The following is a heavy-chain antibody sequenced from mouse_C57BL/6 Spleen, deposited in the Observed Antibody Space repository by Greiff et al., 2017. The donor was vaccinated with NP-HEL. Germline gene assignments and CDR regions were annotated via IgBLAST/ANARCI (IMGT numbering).Heavy chain of an antibody. J-gene: IGHJ2*01. CDR1: GFSLTSYG. CDR3: ARGLRRVPYFDY. D-gene: IGHD2-4*01. CDR2: IWSGGST. V-gene: IGHV2-2*01. Sequence: VKLQESGPGLVQPSQSLSITCTVSGFSLTSYGVHWVRQSPGKGLEWLGVIWSGGSTDYNAAFISRLSISKDNSKSQVFFKMNSLQADDTAIYYCARGLRRVPYFDYWGQGTTLTVSS.